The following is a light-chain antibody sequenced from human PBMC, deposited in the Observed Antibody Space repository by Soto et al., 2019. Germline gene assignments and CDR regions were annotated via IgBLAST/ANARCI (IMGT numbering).Light chain of an antibody. J-gene: IGKJ4*01. Sequence: EIVMTQSPATLSVSPGERATLSCRASQSVNSNLAWYQQKPGQAPRLLIYGASTRATGIPARFSGSGSGTEFTLTISSLQSEDFAVYYCQQHNNWPPLTFGGGTKAEIK. CDR3: QQHNNWPPLT. CDR1: QSVNSN. V-gene: IGKV3-15*01. CDR2: GAS.